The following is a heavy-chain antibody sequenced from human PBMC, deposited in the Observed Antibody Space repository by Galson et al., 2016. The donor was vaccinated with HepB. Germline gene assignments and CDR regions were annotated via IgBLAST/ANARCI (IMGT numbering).Heavy chain of an antibody. D-gene: IGHD2-8*02. CDR3: ARAGRPGSVDY. Sequence: SLRLSCAGSGFTLRSFWMSWVRQSPGKGLEWVANIDEVGSEKYYVDSVSGRFTISRDNAKNSLYLQMNSLRAEDTAVYYCARAGRPGSVDYWGQGTLVTVSS. CDR2: IDEVGSEK. CDR1: GFTLRSFW. V-gene: IGHV3-7*01. J-gene: IGHJ4*02.